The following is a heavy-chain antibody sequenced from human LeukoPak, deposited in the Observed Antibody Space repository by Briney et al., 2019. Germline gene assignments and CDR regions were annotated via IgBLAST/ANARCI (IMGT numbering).Heavy chain of an antibody. CDR2: IYYSGST. CDR1: GGSISSYY. Sequence: SGTLSLTCTVSGGSISSYYWSWIRQPPGKGLEWIGYIYYSGSTNYNPSLKSRVTISVDTSKNQFSLKLSSVTAADTAVYYCAREGAGLVHWGQGTLVTVSS. V-gene: IGHV4-59*01. D-gene: IGHD6-13*01. CDR3: AREGAGLVH. J-gene: IGHJ4*02.